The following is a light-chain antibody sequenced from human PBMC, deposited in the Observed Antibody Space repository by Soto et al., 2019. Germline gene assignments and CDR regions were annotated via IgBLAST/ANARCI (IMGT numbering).Light chain of an antibody. CDR3: AAWDDSLNGPV. Sequence: QSVLTQSPSASGTPGQRVTISCSGSSSNIGRNTVNWYQQFPGAAPKLVMYPARFSGSKSGTSASLAIDGLQSEDEADYYCAAWDDSLNGPVCGGGTKLNVL. CDR1: SSNIGRNT. J-gene: IGLJ3*02. V-gene: IGLV1-44*01.